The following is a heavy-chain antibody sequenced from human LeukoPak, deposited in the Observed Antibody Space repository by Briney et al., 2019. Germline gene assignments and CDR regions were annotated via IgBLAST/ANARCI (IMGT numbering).Heavy chain of an antibody. V-gene: IGHV3-73*01. D-gene: IGHD1-26*01. CDR3: TRSRKWELLGLDY. Sequence: GGSLRLSCAASGFTFSGSAMHWVRQASGKGLEWVGRIRSKANSYVTAYAASVKGRFTISRDDSKNTAYLQMNSLKTEDTAVYYCTRSRKWELLGLDYWGQGTLVTVSS. CDR2: IRSKANSYVT. J-gene: IGHJ4*02. CDR1: GFTFSGSA.